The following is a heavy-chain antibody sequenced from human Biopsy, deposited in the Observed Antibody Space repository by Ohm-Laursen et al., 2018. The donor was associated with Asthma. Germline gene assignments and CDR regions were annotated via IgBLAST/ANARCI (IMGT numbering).Heavy chain of an antibody. Sequence: SVKVSCKASGYSLTDLSMHWVRQAPGQGLEWMGGHDHEEGGTENARRFQGRVTMTEDTSTDTAYMELSSLSSDDTAVYYCASDFPKDYVRYNFQFWGQGTLVTVPS. CDR1: GYSLTDLS. D-gene: IGHD4-17*01. V-gene: IGHV1-24*01. J-gene: IGHJ4*01. CDR3: ASDFPKDYVRYNFQF. CDR2: HDHEEGGT.